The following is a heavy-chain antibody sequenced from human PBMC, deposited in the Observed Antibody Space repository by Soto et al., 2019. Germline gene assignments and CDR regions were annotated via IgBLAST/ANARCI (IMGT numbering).Heavy chain of an antibody. CDR2: IMPIFRTP. D-gene: IGHD1-26*01. V-gene: IGHV1-69*13. J-gene: IGHJ6*02. CDR3: ARDKDRLQLGGNYYYMLDV. CDR1: VGTFTSYA. Sequence: SVKVSCKASVGTFTSYAMNWVRQAPGQGLEWLGGIMPIFRTPDYAQKFQGRVTITADESSSTAYMELSGLRYDDTAIYYCARDKDRLQLGGNYYYMLDVWGQGTTVTVSS.